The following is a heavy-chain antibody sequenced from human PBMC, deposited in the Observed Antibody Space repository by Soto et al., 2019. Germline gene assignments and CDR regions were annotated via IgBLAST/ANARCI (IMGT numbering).Heavy chain of an antibody. CDR1: GYSFTDHY. V-gene: IGHV1-2*02. CDR2: INPKSAVT. D-gene: IGHD2-15*01. J-gene: IGHJ4*02. CDR3: ARDDTYCIGDRLPQQNFHS. Sequence: SSVNVSCKASGYSFTDHYIHSVRQAPVQVLEWIGWINPKSAVTNYAQKFEGRLTRARDTSINTVYMELSRLTSDDTAMFYCARDDTYCIGDRLPQQNFHSWGQGTLVTVYS.